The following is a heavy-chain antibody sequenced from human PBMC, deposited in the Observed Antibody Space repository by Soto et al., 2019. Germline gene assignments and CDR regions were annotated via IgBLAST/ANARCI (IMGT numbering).Heavy chain of an antibody. Sequence: EVQLLESGRGLVQPGGSLRLSCAASGFTFSTYVMSWVRQAPGKGLEWVSGISGSGSSTYYADSVKGRFSISRDNSKTTMYVQMNSLRAEDTAVYYCARSPGPYDSSGYFDYWGQGTLVTVSS. J-gene: IGHJ4*02. CDR2: ISGSGSST. D-gene: IGHD3-22*01. CDR3: ARSPGPYDSSGYFDY. V-gene: IGHV3-23*01. CDR1: GFTFSTYV.